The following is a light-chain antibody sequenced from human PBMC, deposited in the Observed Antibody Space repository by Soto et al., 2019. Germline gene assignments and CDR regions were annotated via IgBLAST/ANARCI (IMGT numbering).Light chain of an antibody. CDR1: QSVSSN. V-gene: IGKV3-15*01. CDR2: GAF. J-gene: IGKJ1*01. CDR3: QQYNDWPQT. Sequence: EIVMTQSPVTLSVSPGERVTLSCRASQSVSSNLASCHQKPGQAPSLLIYGAFTRATVIPARFSGTGSGTEFTLIISSLQSEDFVLYYCQQYNDWPQTFGQGTKLDI.